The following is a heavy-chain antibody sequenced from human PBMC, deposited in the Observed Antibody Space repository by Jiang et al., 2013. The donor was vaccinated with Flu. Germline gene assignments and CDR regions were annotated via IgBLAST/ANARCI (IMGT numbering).Heavy chain of an antibody. CDR2: IDRSGTYT. V-gene: IGHV3-11*06. J-gene: IGHJ2*01. CDR3: ARKVDYWHFNL. Sequence: VQLVESGGGLVEPGGSLRLSCAASGFIFNNYYMNWLRQAPGKGLEWISFIDRSGTYTDYADSVKGRFTISRDNAKDSLYLQMDSLRVEDTAVYYCARKVDYWHFNLWGRGSLVTVSS. CDR1: GFIFNNYY.